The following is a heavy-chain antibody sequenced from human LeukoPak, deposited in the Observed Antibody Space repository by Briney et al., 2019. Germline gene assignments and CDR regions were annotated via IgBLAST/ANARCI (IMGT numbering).Heavy chain of an antibody. CDR3: AKFWYSGSYFRDY. CDR2: ISGSGGST. CDR1: GFTFSTYA. D-gene: IGHD1-26*01. Sequence: GGSLRLSCAASGFTFSTYAMSWFRQAPGKGLSWFSAISGSGGSTYYADSVKGRFTISRDNSKNTLYLQMNSLRAEDTAVYYCAKFWYSGSYFRDYWGQGTLVTVSS. J-gene: IGHJ4*02. V-gene: IGHV3-23*01.